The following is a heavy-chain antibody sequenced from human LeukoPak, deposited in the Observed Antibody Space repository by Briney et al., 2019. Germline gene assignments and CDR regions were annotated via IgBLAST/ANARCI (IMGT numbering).Heavy chain of an antibody. CDR2: IYYGGST. V-gene: IGHV4-59*01. CDR3: ARESVGDYGLSFDC. J-gene: IGHJ4*02. CDR1: GGSISSYY. Sequence: PSETLSLTCTVSGGSISSYYWSWIRQPPGKGLEWIGYIYYGGSTNYNPSLKSRVTISVDTSKNQFSLKLSSVTAADTAMYYCARESVGDYGLSFDCWGQGTLVTVSS. D-gene: IGHD4-17*01.